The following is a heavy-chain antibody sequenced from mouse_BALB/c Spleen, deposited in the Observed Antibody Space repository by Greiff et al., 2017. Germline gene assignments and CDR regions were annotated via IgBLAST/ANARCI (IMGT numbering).Heavy chain of an antibody. V-gene: IGHV3-8*02. CDR2: ISYSGST. D-gene: IGHD2-3*01. Sequence: EVNVVESGPSLVKPSQTLSLTCSVTGDSITSGYWNWIRKFPGNKLEYMGYISYSGSTYYNPSLKSRISITRDTSKNQYYLQLNSVTTEDTATYYCARWINDGYYFYAMDYWGQGTSVTVSS. CDR1: GDSITSGY. CDR3: ARWINDGYYFYAMDY. J-gene: IGHJ4*01.